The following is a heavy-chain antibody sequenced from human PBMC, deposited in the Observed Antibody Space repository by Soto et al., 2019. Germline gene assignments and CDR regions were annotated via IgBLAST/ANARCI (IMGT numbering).Heavy chain of an antibody. V-gene: IGHV3-7*05. D-gene: IGHD5-12*01. Sequence: EELLLESGGGLVQPGGSLRLSCAASGFTFSSYWMSWVRQTPGKGLEWVANMNRDGTEKYYVDSVAGRFTISRDNARNELYLQMNNLRVDDTAVYYCARDPNSGYDRGRNYWGQGTLVSVSS. CDR2: MNRDGTEK. CDR3: ARDPNSGYDRGRNY. J-gene: IGHJ4*02. CDR1: GFTFSSYW.